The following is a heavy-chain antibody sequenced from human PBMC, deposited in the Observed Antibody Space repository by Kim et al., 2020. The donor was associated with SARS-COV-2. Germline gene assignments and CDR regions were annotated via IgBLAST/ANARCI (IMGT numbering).Heavy chain of an antibody. CDR2: ISSNGANT. CDR3: AKRGSAVTVLGAHYFDF. CDR1: GFSLNNYA. Sequence: GGSLRLSCAASGFSLNNYAMTWVRQAPGKGLEWVSTISSNGANTYYADSVKGRFTISRDNSKNTLYLQMNSLRAEDTAVYYCAKRGSAVTVLGAHYFDFWGQGTLVTVSS. V-gene: IGHV3-23*01. D-gene: IGHD3-3*01. J-gene: IGHJ4*02.